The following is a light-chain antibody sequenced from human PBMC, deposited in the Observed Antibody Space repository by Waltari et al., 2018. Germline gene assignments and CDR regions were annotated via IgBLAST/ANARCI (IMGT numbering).Light chain of an antibody. CDR3: QQSYSTLPFT. CDR2: AAS. J-gene: IGKJ3*01. Sequence: IQMTQSPSSLSASVGDRVTITCRESQSISNYLNWYQQKPGEAPKLLIYAASSLQSGVPSRFSGSGSGTDFALTISSLQPEDFATYYCQQSYSTLPFTFGPGTKVDIK. V-gene: IGKV1-39*01. CDR1: QSISNY.